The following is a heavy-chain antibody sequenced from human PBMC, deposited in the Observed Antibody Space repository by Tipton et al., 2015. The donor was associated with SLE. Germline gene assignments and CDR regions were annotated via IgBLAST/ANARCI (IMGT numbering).Heavy chain of an antibody. D-gene: IGHD6-19*01. V-gene: IGHV3-9*01. J-gene: IGHJ4*02. Sequence: SLRLSCAASGFTFDDFAMHWVRQAPGKGLEWVSGISWHSGSIGYADSVQGRFTISRDNAKNSLYPQMNSLRPEDTALYYCAKDRSGWNGLHFDYWGQGTLVTVSS. CDR1: GFTFDDFA. CDR3: AKDRSGWNGLHFDY. CDR2: ISWHSGSI.